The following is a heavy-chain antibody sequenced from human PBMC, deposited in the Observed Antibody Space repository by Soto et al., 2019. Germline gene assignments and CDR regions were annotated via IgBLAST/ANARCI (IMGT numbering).Heavy chain of an antibody. Sequence: EVQLVESGGGLVKPGGSLRLSCVTSGFTFSSYSMNWVRQAPGKGLEWVSSISSSGAYIYYADSVRGRFTISRDDAKNSLYLQMNSLTAEDSATSYCPREGRYFDAVSDYWGQGTLVTVCS. CDR1: GFTFSSYS. CDR2: ISSSGAYI. D-gene: IGHD3-9*01. J-gene: IGHJ4*02. CDR3: PREGRYFDAVSDY. V-gene: IGHV3-21*01.